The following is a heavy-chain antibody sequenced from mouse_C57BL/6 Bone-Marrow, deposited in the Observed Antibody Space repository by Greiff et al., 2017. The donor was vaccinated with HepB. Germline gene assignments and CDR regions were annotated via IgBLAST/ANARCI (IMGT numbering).Heavy chain of an antibody. V-gene: IGHV5-17*01. CDR2: ISSGSSTI. CDR3: ARDGSSPYWYFDV. J-gene: IGHJ1*03. D-gene: IGHD1-1*01. CDR1: GFTFSDYG. Sequence: EVQRVESGGGLVKPGGSLKLSCAASGFTFSDYGMHWVRQAPEKGLEWVAYISSGSSTIYYADTVKGRFTISRDNAKNTLFLQMTSLRSEDTAMYYCARDGSSPYWYFDVWGTGTTVTVSS.